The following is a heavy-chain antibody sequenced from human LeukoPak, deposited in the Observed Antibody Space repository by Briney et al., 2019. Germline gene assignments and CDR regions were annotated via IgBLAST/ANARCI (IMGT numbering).Heavy chain of an antibody. CDR1: GGSFSLYY. J-gene: IGHJ3*02. Sequence: PSETLSLTCTVTGGSFSLYYWSWFRQPPGKGLEWIGYAYYNGNTNYNPSLKSRVTISLDTSKNQFSLKLTSVTAADAAVYYCAREEKGWFGAHAFDIWGQGTMVTVSS. V-gene: IGHV4-59*01. D-gene: IGHD3-10*01. CDR3: AREEKGWFGAHAFDI. CDR2: AYYNGNT.